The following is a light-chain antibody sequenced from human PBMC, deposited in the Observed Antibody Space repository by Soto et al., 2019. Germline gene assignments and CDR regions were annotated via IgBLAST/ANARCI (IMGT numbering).Light chain of an antibody. Sequence: EIVLTQSPGTLSLSPGERATLSCRASQSVGSSYLAWYQQKPGQAPRLLIYGASSRATGIPDRFTGSGSGTDFTLTISRLEPEDSAVYYCQQYGSSTGTFGQGTKGEIK. CDR2: GAS. J-gene: IGKJ1*01. V-gene: IGKV3-20*01. CDR3: QQYGSSTGT. CDR1: QSVGSSY.